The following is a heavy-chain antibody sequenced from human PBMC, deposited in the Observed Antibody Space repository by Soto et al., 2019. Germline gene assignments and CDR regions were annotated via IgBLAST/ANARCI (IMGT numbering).Heavy chain of an antibody. CDR1: GGTFSSYA. CDR2: IIPIFGTA. CDR3: AVGENIVVVPAARTSYYYYGMDV. V-gene: IGHV1-69*13. J-gene: IGHJ6*02. Sequence: SVKVSCKASGGTFSSYAISWVLQAPGQGLEWMGGIIPIFGTANYAQKFQGRVTITADESTSTAYMELSSLRSEDTAVYYCAVGENIVVVPAARTSYYYYGMDVWGQGTTVTVSS. D-gene: IGHD2-2*01.